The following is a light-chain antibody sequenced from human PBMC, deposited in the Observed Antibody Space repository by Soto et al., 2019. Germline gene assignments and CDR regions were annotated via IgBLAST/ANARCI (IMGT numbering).Light chain of an antibody. CDR1: GSNIAINT. CDR3: STWDDSLTGVV. Sequence: QPVLTQPPSASGTPGQRVTISCSGSGSNIAINTGNWYQQLPGTAPKLLIYSDDQRPSGVPDRFSGSKSGTSAALAISGLQSEDEAEYYCSTWDDSLTGVVFGGGTQLTVL. J-gene: IGLJ2*01. V-gene: IGLV1-44*01. CDR2: SDD.